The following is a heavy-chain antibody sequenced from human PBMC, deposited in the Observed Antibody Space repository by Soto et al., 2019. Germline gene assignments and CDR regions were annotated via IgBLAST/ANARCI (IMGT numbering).Heavy chain of an antibody. CDR2: INPSGGST. V-gene: IGHV1-46*01. CDR3: AGDYYDGTGYSGYYYYGMDV. D-gene: IGHD3-22*01. Sequence: ASVKVSCKASGYTFSTYFVHWVRQAPGQGLEWMGIINPSGGSTSYAQKFQGRVTMTRDTSTSTVYMELSSLRSEDTAVYYCAGDYYDGTGYSGYYYYGMDVWGQGTTVTVSS. J-gene: IGHJ6*02. CDR1: GYTFSTYF.